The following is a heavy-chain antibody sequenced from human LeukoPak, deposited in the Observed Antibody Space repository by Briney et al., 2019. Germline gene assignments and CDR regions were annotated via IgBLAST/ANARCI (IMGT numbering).Heavy chain of an antibody. V-gene: IGHV4-38-2*02. D-gene: IGHD3-3*01. CDR1: NYSISSDYY. Sequence: SETLSLTCIVSNYSISSDYYWGWIRQPPGKGLEWIGSIHHSGRTYYNPSLKSRVTISVDTSKNHFSLKLNSVTAADTAVYYCARDHLANLASRLFDPWGQGTLVTVSS. CDR2: IHHSGRT. CDR3: ARDHLANLASRLFDP. J-gene: IGHJ5*02.